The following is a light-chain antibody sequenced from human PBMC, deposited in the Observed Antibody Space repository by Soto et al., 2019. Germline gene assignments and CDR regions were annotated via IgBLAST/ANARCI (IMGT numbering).Light chain of an antibody. CDR1: SSDVGGYYS. V-gene: IGLV2-14*01. CDR3: ISYTSSSTDV. CDR2: DVT. J-gene: IGLJ1*01. Sequence: QSALTQPASVSGSPGQSITISCTGTSSDVGGYYSVSWYQQHPGNAPKLMIYDVTNRPSGVSNRFSGSKSGNTASLTISGLQAEDEADYYCISYTSSSTDVFGTGTKLTVL.